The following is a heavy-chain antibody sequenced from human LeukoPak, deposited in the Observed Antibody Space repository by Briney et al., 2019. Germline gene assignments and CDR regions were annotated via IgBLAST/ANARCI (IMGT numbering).Heavy chain of an antibody. V-gene: IGHV1-18*01. CDR2: ISAYNGNT. D-gene: IGHD3-22*01. J-gene: IGHJ4*02. Sequence: ASVKVSCKASGYTFTSYGISWVRQAPGQGLEWMGWISAYNGNTNFAQRLQGRVTMTTDTSTSTAYMELRSLSSDDTAVYYCARDRDYYDSSVYHRGQGTLVTVSS. CDR1: GYTFTSYG. CDR3: ARDRDYYDSSVYH.